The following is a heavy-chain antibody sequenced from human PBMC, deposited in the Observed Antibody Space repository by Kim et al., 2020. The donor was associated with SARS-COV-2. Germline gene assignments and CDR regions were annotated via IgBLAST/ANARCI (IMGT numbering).Heavy chain of an antibody. CDR3: ARHYYGSGSYFR. Sequence: SETLSLTCTVSGGSISSSSYYWGWIRQPPGKGLEWIGSIYYSGSTYYNPSLKSRVTISVDTSKNQFSLKLSSVTAADTAVYYCARHYYGSGSYFRWGQGTLLTVSS. CDR1: GGSISSSSYY. D-gene: IGHD3-10*01. CDR2: IYYSGST. V-gene: IGHV4-39*01. J-gene: IGHJ4*02.